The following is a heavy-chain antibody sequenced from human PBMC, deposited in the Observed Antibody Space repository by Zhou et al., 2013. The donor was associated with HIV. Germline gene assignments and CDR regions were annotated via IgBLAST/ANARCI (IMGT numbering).Heavy chain of an antibody. V-gene: IGHV1-2*02. CDR2: INPNSGGT. Sequence: QVQLVQSGAEVKKPGASVKVSCKASGYTFTGYYMHWVRQAPGQGLEWMGWINPNSGGTNYAQKFQGRVTMTRDTSISTAYMELSRLRSDDTAVYYCARDHNEGSSWYRAFDIWGQGTMVTVSS. J-gene: IGHJ3*02. CDR3: ARDHNEGSSWYRAFDI. CDR1: GYTFTGYY. D-gene: IGHD6-13*01.